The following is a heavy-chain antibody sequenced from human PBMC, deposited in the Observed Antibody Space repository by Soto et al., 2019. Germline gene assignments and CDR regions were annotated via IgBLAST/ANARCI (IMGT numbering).Heavy chain of an antibody. CDR3: ARDRGNNYDLDY. V-gene: IGHV3-33*01. D-gene: IGHD1-26*01. CDR1: GFSFSSYG. CDR2: IWYDGSNK. J-gene: IGHJ4*02. Sequence: QVQLVESGGGVVQPGRSLRLSCAASGFSFSSYGMHWVRQAPGKGLEWVTVIWYDGSNKYYADSVKGRFIISRDNSKNTLYLQMNSLRAEDTAVYYCARDRGNNYDLDYWGQGTLVTVSS.